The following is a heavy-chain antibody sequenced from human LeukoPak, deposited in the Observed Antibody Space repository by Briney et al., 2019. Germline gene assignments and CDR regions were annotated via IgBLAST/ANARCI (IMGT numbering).Heavy chain of an antibody. CDR3: ARLYGGYVDYFDY. CDR2: INHSGTT. V-gene: IGHV4-34*01. CDR1: GGSFSGYY. D-gene: IGHD5-12*01. Sequence: SETLSLTCAVYGGSFSGYYWSWLRQPPGKGLEWVGEINHSGTTNYHPSLKSRVTIPVDPPKTQFSLKLSSVTAADTAVYYCARLYGGYVDYFDYWGQGTLVTVSS. J-gene: IGHJ4*02.